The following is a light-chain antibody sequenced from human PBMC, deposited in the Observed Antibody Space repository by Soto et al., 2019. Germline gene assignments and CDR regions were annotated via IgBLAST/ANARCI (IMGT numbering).Light chain of an antibody. CDR2: DVS. J-gene: IGLJ1*01. Sequence: QSVLTQPRSVSGSPGQSVTISCTGTSSDVGGYNYVSWYQQHPGKAPKLMIYDVSKRPSGVSDRFSGSKSGNTASLTISGLQAEDEADYYCCSYAGSYTFSVFGTGTKVTVL. CDR3: CSYAGSYTFSV. V-gene: IGLV2-11*01. CDR1: SSDVGGYNY.